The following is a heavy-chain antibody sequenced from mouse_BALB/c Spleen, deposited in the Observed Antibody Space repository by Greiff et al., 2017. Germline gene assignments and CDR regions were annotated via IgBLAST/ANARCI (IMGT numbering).Heavy chain of an antibody. J-gene: IGHJ3*01. Sequence: VMLVESGPGLVAPSQSLSITCTVSGFSLTSYGVHWVRQPPGKGLEWLGVIWAGGSTNYNSALMSRLSISKDNSKSQVFLKMNSLQTDDTAMYYCARERTGFAYWGQGTLVTVSA. CDR1: GFSLTSYG. V-gene: IGHV2-9*02. D-gene: IGHD4-1*01. CDR2: IWAGGST. CDR3: ARERTGFAY.